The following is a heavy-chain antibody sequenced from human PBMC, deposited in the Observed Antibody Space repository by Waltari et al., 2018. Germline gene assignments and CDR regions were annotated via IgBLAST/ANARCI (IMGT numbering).Heavy chain of an antibody. Sequence: QVQLQQWGAGLLKPSETLSLTCAVYGGSFSGYYWSWIRQPPGKGLEWIGEINHSGSTNYNPSLNSRVTIAVDTSKHQFSLKLSSVTAADTAVYYCARGLYYYGSGSYSLWGQGTLVTVSS. D-gene: IGHD3-10*01. J-gene: IGHJ4*02. CDR3: ARGLYYYGSGSYSL. CDR1: GGSFSGYY. V-gene: IGHV4-34*01. CDR2: INHSGST.